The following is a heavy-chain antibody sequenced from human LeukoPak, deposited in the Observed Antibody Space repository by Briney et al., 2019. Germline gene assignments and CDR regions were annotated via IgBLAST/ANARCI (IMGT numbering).Heavy chain of an antibody. D-gene: IGHD3-10*01. Sequence: GGSLRLSCAASGFTFSNYAMSWVRQAPGKGLEWVSAIGGSGVTTYYADSVKGRFTISRDNSKNTLYLEMNSLRVEDTAVYYCAKEIWDSGTYHYDSWGQGTLVTVSS. V-gene: IGHV3-23*01. J-gene: IGHJ4*02. CDR1: GFTFSNYA. CDR2: IGGSGVTT. CDR3: AKEIWDSGTYHYDS.